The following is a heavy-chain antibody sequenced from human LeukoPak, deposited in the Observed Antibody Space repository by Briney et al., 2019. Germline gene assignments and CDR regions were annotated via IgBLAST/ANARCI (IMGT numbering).Heavy chain of an antibody. CDR2: ISYDGSNK. V-gene: IGHV3-30*18. CDR3: AKDSDSSGYYYNDY. J-gene: IGHJ4*02. D-gene: IGHD3-22*01. CDR1: GFTFSSHG. Sequence: PGGSLRLSCATSGFTFSSHGMHWVRQAPGKGLEWVAVISYDGSNKYYADSVKGRFTISRDNSKNTLYLQMNSLRAEDTAVYYCAKDSDSSGYYYNDYWGQGTLVTVSS.